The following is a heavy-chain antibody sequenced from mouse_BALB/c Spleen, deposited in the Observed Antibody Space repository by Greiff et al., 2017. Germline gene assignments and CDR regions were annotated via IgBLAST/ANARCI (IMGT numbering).Heavy chain of an antibody. J-gene: IGHJ3*01. CDR3: ARHGGNGGFAY. Sequence: EVMLVESGGGLVKLGGSLKLSCAASGFTFSSYYMSWVRQTPEKRLELVAAINSNGGSTYYPDTVKGRFTISRDNAKNTLYLQMSSLKSEDTALYYCARHGGNGGFAYWGQGTLVTVSA. CDR2: INSNGGST. V-gene: IGHV5-6-2*01. D-gene: IGHD2-1*01. CDR1: GFTFSSYY.